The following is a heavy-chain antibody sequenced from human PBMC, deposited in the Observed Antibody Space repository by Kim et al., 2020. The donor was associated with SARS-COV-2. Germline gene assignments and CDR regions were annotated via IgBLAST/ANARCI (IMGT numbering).Heavy chain of an antibody. J-gene: IGHJ4*02. CDR1: GFTFSNYA. D-gene: IGHD3-9*01. Sequence: GGSLRLSCAASGFTFSNYAMTWVRQAPGKGLEWVSVISDSGGSTYYADSVKGQFTISSDNSKNKLNLQMNSLRAEATDVYYCATHNYDTLTPLDFWGQGTLVTVSS. V-gene: IGHV3-23*01. CDR2: ISDSGGST. CDR3: ATHNYDTLTPLDF.